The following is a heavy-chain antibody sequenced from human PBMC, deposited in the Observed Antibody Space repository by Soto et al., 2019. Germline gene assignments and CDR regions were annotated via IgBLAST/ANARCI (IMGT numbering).Heavy chain of an antibody. J-gene: IGHJ4*02. D-gene: IGHD2-15*01. V-gene: IGHV1-69*06. CDR3: ARSVVAATRSFDY. CDR1: GGTFSSYG. Sequence: QVQLVQSGAEVKKPGSSMKVSCKISGGTFSSYGIKWVRQAPGQGLEWMGGIIPILDTTNYAQKFQGRVTITADKYTSTAYMELSSLRSEDTAVYYCARSVVAATRSFDYWGQGTLVTVSS. CDR2: IIPILDTT.